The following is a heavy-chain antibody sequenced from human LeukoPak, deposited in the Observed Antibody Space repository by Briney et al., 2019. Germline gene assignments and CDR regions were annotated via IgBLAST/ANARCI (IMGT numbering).Heavy chain of an antibody. CDR1: GYTFTGYY. CDR3: AGPMVRGAVDY. CDR2: INPNSGGT. D-gene: IGHD3-10*01. J-gene: IGHJ4*02. Sequence: ASVKVSCKASGYTFTGYYMQWVRQAPGQGLEWMGRINPNSGGTNYAQKFQGRVTMTRDTSISTAYMELSRLRSDDTAVYYCAGPMVRGAVDYWGQGTLVTVSS. V-gene: IGHV1-2*06.